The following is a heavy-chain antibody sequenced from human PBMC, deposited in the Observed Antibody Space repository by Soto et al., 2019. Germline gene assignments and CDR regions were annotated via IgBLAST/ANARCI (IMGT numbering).Heavy chain of an antibody. CDR1: GGSFSGYY. J-gene: IGHJ6*03. CDR3: ARRDRLSSSSSGSYYHYYIDV. CDR2: INHSGST. D-gene: IGHD6-6*01. V-gene: IGHV4-34*01. Sequence: SETLSLTCAVYGGSFSGYYWSWIRQPPGKGLEWIGEINHSGSTNYNPSLKSRVTISVDTSKNQFSLKLSSVTAADTAVYYCARRDRLSSSSSGSYYHYYIDVWGKGTTVTVSS.